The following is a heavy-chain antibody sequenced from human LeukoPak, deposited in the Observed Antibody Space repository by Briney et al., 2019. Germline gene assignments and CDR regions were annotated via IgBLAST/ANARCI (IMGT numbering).Heavy chain of an antibody. CDR1: GLIFNTYG. J-gene: IGHJ4*02. Sequence: PGGSLRLSCAASGLIFNTYGMSWVRQAPGKGLEWVSSINGNGGSTYYADSVKGRFTISRDNSKNTLYLQMNSLRAEDTAIYYCAKIGGSVVYWGQGTLVTVSS. D-gene: IGHD2-15*01. CDR3: AKIGGSVVY. CDR2: INGNGGST. V-gene: IGHV3-23*01.